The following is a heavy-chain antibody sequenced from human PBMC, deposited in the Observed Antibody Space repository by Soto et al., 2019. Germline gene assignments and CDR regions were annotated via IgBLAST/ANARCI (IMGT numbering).Heavy chain of an antibody. D-gene: IGHD3-22*01. CDR3: ARDVWGNSRGSFAGWFDP. Sequence: QVQLVESGGGVVQPGRSLRLSCAASGFTFSSYGMHWVRQAPGQGLEWVAVIWFDGSDKFYADSVKGRFTISRDNSRDTLYLQMNSLRAEDTAVYYCARDVWGNSRGSFAGWFDPWGQGTLVTVSS. J-gene: IGHJ5*02. CDR1: GFTFSSYG. CDR2: IWFDGSDK. V-gene: IGHV3-33*01.